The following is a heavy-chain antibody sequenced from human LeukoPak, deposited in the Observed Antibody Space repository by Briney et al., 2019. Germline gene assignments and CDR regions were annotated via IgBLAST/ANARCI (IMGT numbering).Heavy chain of an antibody. CDR3: VKGRAVYTSLVILYY. Sequence: GGSLRLSCAASGFIFDNYAMNWVRQSPGKGLEWMAFISNNGTDTYYADFVKGRFTISRDNSKNTLYVTMNSLRAEVTDIYYCVKGRAVYTSLVILYYWGQGTLVSVSS. V-gene: IGHV3-23*01. CDR1: GFIFDNYA. J-gene: IGHJ4*02. D-gene: IGHD6-6*01. CDR2: ISNNGTDT.